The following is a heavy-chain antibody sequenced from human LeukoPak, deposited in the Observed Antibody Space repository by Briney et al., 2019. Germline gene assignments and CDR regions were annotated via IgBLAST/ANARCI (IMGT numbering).Heavy chain of an antibody. CDR1: GFTFSSYS. CDR3: AVIPPVSTPTDY. D-gene: IGHD3-16*02. J-gene: IGHJ4*02. V-gene: IGHV3-21*01. Sequence: TGGSLRLSCAASGFTFSSYSMNWVRQAPGKGLEWVSSISSSSSYIYYADSVKGRFTISRDNAKNSLYLQMNSLRAEDTAVYYCAVIPPVSTPTDYWGQGTLVTVSS. CDR2: ISSSSSYI.